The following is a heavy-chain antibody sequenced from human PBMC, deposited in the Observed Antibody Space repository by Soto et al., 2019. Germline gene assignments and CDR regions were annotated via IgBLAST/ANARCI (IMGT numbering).Heavy chain of an antibody. CDR1: GFTFSSYS. D-gene: IGHD6-19*01. V-gene: IGHV3-21*01. CDR2: ISASNTYI. Sequence: EVQLVESGGGLVKPGGSLRLSCTASGFTFSSYSISWVRQAPGKGLEWVSCISASNTYIYYADSVKGRFTISRDNAKNSLYLQMIYLRAEDTAVYYCARDAYSSGYYAGDCWGQGTQVTVSS. CDR3: ARDAYSSGYYAGDC. J-gene: IGHJ4*02.